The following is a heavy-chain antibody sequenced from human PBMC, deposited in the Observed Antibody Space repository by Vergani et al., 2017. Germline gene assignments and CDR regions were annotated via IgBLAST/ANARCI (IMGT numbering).Heavy chain of an antibody. Sequence: QVQLVQSGAEVKKPGSSVKVSCKASGGTFSSYTISWVRQAPGQGLEWMGRIIPILGIANYAQKFQGRVTITADKSTSTASMELSSLRSEDPAVYYWARDEGYCSSTSCSLGYFDLWGRGTLVTVSS. CDR3: ARDEGYCSSTSCSLGYFDL. J-gene: IGHJ2*01. CDR1: GGTFSSYT. D-gene: IGHD2-2*01. CDR2: IIPILGIA. V-gene: IGHV1-69*08.